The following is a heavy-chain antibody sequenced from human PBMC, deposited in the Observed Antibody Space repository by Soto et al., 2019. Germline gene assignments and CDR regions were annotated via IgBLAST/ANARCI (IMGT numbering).Heavy chain of an antibody. CDR2: ISAYNGNT. V-gene: IGHV1-18*01. Sequence: QVQLVQSGAEVKKPGASVKVSCKASGYTFASYAISWMRQAPGQGLEWMGWISAYNGNTNYAQELQGRVTVTTDTTTSAGYMEPRSLRSDDTAVYYCAGDLPPPDYWGQGTLVTVSS. J-gene: IGHJ4*02. CDR3: AGDLPPPDY. CDR1: GYTFASYA.